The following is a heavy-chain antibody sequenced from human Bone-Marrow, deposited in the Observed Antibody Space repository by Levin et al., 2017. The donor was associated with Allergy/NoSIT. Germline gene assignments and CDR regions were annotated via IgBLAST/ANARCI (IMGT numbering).Heavy chain of an antibody. CDR3: AREPRWELLQLDY. CDR1: GFTFSSYS. V-gene: IGHV3-21*01. CDR2: ISSSSSYI. Sequence: PGGSLRLSCAASGFTFSSYSMNWVRQAPGKGLEWVSSISSSSSYIYYADSVKGRFTISRDNAKNSLYLQMNSLRAEDTAVYYCAREPRWELLQLDYWGQGTLVTVSS. D-gene: IGHD1-26*01. J-gene: IGHJ4*02.